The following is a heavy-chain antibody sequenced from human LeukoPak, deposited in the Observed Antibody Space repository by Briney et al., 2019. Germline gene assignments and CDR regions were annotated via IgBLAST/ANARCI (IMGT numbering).Heavy chain of an antibody. V-gene: IGHV3-30*03. CDR3: ARDRSTTHFDY. CDR1: GFIFSTSD. CDR2: VASDGRNK. J-gene: IGHJ4*02. Sequence: GGSLRLSCAASGFIFSTSDMHWLRQAPGKGLEWVAHVASDGRNKYYADSVQGRFTISRDNSKNTLFLQMDSLRAEDTAVYYCARDRSTTHFDYWGQGTLVTVSS. D-gene: IGHD5/OR15-5a*01.